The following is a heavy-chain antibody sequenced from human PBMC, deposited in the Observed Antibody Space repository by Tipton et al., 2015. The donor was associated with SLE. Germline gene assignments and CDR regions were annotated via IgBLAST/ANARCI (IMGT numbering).Heavy chain of an antibody. D-gene: IGHD4/OR15-4a*01. CDR2: IKPDGSVK. CDR1: RFSLGIYW. J-gene: IGHJ4*02. CDR3: AREAYGAFYFDF. Sequence: SLRLSCAASRFSLGIYWMSWVRQVPGKGLEWVANIKPDGSVKYYVDSVKGRVTISRDNGKNLLYLEMNSLRAEDTAVFFCAREAYGAFYFDFWGQGTLFIV. V-gene: IGHV3-7*01.